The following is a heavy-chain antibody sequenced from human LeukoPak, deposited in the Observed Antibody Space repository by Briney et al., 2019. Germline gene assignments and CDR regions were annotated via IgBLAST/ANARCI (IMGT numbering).Heavy chain of an antibody. D-gene: IGHD2/OR15-2a*01. CDR2: ISGSGGST. V-gene: IGHV3-23*01. J-gene: IGHJ4*02. CDR1: GFTFSSYG. CDR3: ANLISPDGDY. Sequence: GGSLRLSCAASGFTFSSYGMSWVRQAPGKGLEWVSAISGSGGSTYYADSVKGRFTISRDNSKNTLYLQMNSLRAEDTAVYYCANLISPDGDYWGQGTLVTVCS.